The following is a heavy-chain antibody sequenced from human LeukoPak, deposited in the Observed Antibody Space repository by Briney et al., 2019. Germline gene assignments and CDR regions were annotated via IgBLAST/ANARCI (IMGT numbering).Heavy chain of an antibody. CDR2: ISSSGSTI. V-gene: IGHV3-48*03. D-gene: IGHD2-2*01. J-gene: IGHJ4*02. Sequence: GGSLRLSCADSRFTFSSYEMNWVRQAPGKGLEWVSYISSSGSTIYYADSVKGRFTISRDNAKNSLYLQMNSLRAEDTAVYYCARHFCSSTSCSNWGQGTLVTVSS. CDR3: ARHFCSSTSCSN. CDR1: RFTFSSYE.